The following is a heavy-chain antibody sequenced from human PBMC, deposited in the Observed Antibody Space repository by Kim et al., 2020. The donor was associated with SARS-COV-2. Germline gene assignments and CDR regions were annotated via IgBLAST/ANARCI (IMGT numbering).Heavy chain of an antibody. Sequence: NYNPSLKSRVTISVDTSKDQFYLKLSSVTAAYTAVYYCARGLVAATKFDYWGPGTLVTVSS. CDR3: ARGLVAATKFDY. V-gene: IGHV4-34*01. J-gene: IGHJ4*02. D-gene: IGHD2-15*01.